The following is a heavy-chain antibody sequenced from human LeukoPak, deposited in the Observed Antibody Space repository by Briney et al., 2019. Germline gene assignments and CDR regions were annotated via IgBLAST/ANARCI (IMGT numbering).Heavy chain of an antibody. CDR3: ISVDDGTTFDS. Sequence: PGGSLRLSCAASGFTFSSTWMSWVRQAPGKGLEWVGRIKRNIDGGTTDYAAPVNGRFTISRDDSKNTAYLQMNSLKTEDTAVYYCISVDDGTTFDSWGQGTLVTVSS. V-gene: IGHV3-15*01. J-gene: IGHJ4*02. CDR2: IKRNIDGGTT. D-gene: IGHD1-7*01. CDR1: GFTFSSTW.